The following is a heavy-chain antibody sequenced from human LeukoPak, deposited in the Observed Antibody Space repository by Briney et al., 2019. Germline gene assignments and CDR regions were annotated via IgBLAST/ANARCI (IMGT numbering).Heavy chain of an antibody. CDR1: GYTFTGYY. CDR3: ARDGSYGGGDCLDAFDI. V-gene: IGHV1-2*02. D-gene: IGHD2-21*02. CDR2: INPNSGGT. Sequence: ASVKVSCKASGYTFTGYYMHWVRQAPGQGLEWMGWINPNSGGTNYAQKFQGRVTMTRDTSISTPYMELSRLRFDDTAVYYCARDGSYGGGDCLDAFDIWGQGKMVPVSS. J-gene: IGHJ3*02.